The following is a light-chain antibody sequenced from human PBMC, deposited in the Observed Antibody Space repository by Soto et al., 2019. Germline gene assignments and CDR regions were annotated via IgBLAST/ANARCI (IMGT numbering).Light chain of an antibody. J-gene: IGKJ1*01. CDR1: QSLLWTNGYNY. CDR2: MAS. Sequence: DIVMTQSPLSLPVTPGEPASISCRSSQSLLWTNGYNYVDWFLQKPGQSPQLLIYMASNRASGVHERFSGSGSGTEYPLKISRVEAEDVGVYCIMQPLPAPWTFGQGYQLEIK. CDR3: MQPLPAPWT. V-gene: IGKV2-28*01.